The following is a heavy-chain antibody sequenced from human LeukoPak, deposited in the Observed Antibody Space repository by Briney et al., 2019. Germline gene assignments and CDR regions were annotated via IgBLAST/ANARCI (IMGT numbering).Heavy chain of an antibody. Sequence: ASVKVSCKASGYTFTSYDINWVRQATGQGLEWMGWMNPNSGNTGYAQKFQGRVTMTRNSSRSTAYMELSSLRSEDTAVDYWERGGGSSNFDYWGQGTLVTVSS. J-gene: IGHJ4*02. V-gene: IGHV1-8*01. CDR1: GYTFTSYD. D-gene: IGHD2-15*01. CDR2: MNPNSGNT. CDR3: ERGGGSSNFDY.